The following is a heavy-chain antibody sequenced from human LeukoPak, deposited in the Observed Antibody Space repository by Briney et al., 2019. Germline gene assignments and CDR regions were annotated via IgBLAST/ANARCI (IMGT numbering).Heavy chain of an antibody. CDR2: INARGDT. J-gene: IGHJ5*02. V-gene: IGHV4-34*01. D-gene: IGHD2-2*01. CDR1: GGSISSYS. CDR3: ARGQVPAARGYNWFDP. Sequence: PSETLSLTCSVSGGSISSYSWSWIRQPPGKGLEWIGEINARGDTNYNPSLKSRVNISVDTSKKQFSLRLTSMIAADTALYYCARGQVPAARGYNWFDPWGQGTLVTVSS.